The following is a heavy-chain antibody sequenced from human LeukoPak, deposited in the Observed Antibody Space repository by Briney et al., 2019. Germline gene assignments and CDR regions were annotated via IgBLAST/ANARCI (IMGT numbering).Heavy chain of an antibody. CDR1: GFTFSSYW. V-gene: IGHV3-74*01. D-gene: IGHD6-19*01. CDR3: ASADLSSGWYTGDY. CDR2: INTDGSST. Sequence: PGGSLRLSCAASGFTFSSYWMHWVRQAPGKGLVWVSRINTDGSSTSYADSVKGRFTISRDNAKNTLYLQKNSLRAEDTAVYYCASADLSSGWYTGDYWGQGTLVTVSS. J-gene: IGHJ4*02.